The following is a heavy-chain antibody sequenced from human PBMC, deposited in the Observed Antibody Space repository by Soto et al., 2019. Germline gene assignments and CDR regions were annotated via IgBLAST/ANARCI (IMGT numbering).Heavy chain of an antibody. D-gene: IGHD6-19*01. CDR1: GFTFSDYA. Sequence: VQLLESGGGLVQPGGSLRLSCAASGFTFSDYAMNWVRQAPGKGLEWVSDISGSGDSARYADSVTGRFTISRDNSKNTRYLQMNGLRVDDTAVYYCGRERRGSGWSVCNYWGQGTLVTVSS. V-gene: IGHV3-23*01. J-gene: IGHJ4*02. CDR2: ISGSGDSA. CDR3: GRERRGSGWSVCNY.